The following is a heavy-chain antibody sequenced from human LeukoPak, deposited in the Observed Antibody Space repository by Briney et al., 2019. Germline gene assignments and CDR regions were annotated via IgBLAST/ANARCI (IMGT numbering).Heavy chain of an antibody. CDR2: ISNTGSDV. J-gene: IGHJ4*02. D-gene: IGHD5-18*01. CDR1: GFTFSDYY. V-gene: IGHV3-11*01. CDR3: ATESDSYGYTPLLTTGQ. Sequence: PGGSLRLSCAASGFTFSDYYMLWFRLAPGKGLEWISYISNTGSDVSYGHSVKGRFTISRDNAKRSLYLQMNSLRTDDTAIYYCATESDSYGYTPLLTTGQWGQGILVTVSS.